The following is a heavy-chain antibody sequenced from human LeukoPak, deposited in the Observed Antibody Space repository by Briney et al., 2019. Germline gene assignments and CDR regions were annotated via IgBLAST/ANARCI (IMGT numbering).Heavy chain of an antibody. CDR2: IYTRST. CDR3: ARSLSGRYYGVYWSDT. J-gene: IGHJ5*02. Sequence: PSETLSLTCTVSGGSISSYYWSWIRQPAGKGLEWIGRIYTRSTNYNPSLKGRVTISVDKSKNQFSLKLTSMTAADTAVYYCARSLSGRYYGVYWSDTWGQGNPVTVSS. CDR1: GGSISSYY. D-gene: IGHD1-26*01. V-gene: IGHV4-4*07.